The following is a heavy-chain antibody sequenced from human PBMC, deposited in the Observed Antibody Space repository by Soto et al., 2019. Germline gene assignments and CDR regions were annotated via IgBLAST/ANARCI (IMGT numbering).Heavy chain of an antibody. Sequence: EVQLVESGGGLVQPGRSLRLSCAASGFTFDDYAMHWVRQAPGKGLEWVSGISWNSGSIGYADSVKARFTISRDNAKNSLYLQMNSLRAEDTALYYCAKDRGGGPGVYYYYMDVWGKGTTVTVSS. J-gene: IGHJ6*03. D-gene: IGHD3-10*01. CDR2: ISWNSGSI. CDR3: AKDRGGGPGVYYYYMDV. CDR1: GFTFDDYA. V-gene: IGHV3-9*01.